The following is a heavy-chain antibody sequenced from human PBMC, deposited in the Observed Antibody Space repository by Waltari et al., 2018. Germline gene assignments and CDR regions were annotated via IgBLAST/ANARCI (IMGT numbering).Heavy chain of an antibody. CDR3: ARGAARRPYYFDY. Sequence: QVQLVQSGAGVKKPGSSVKVSCKASGGTFSSYDTSGVRQAPGQGLEWMGRIIPILGIANYAQKFQGRVTITADKSTSTAYMELSSLRSEDTAVYYCARGAARRPYYFDYWGQGTLVTVSS. CDR1: GGTFSSYD. D-gene: IGHD6-6*01. CDR2: IIPILGIA. J-gene: IGHJ4*02. V-gene: IGHV1-69*04.